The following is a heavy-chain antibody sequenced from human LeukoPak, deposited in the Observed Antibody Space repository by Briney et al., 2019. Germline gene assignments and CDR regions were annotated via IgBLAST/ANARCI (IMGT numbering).Heavy chain of an antibody. CDR3: ARDRRGGLDY. CDR1: GGSISSSSYY. CDR2: IYHSGST. V-gene: IGHV4-39*07. D-gene: IGHD3-16*01. Sequence: SETLSLTCTVSGGSISSSSYYWGWIRQPPGKGLEWIGYIYHSGSTYYNPSLKSRVTISVDRSKNQFSLKLSSVTAADTAVYYCARDRRGGLDYWGQGTLVTVSS. J-gene: IGHJ4*02.